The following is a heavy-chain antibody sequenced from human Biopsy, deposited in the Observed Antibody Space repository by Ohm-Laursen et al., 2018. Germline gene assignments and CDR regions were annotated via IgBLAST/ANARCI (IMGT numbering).Heavy chain of an antibody. D-gene: IGHD3-16*01. J-gene: IGHJ6*02. Sequence: GSLRLSCTASGISFSRSAMNWVRQAPGKGLEWVSGITASGGTTYYADSVKGRFTISRDNSNNTLYLQMNSLRDDDTAVYYCAKVPRGGLSYYYSMDVWGQGTTVTVSS. CDR3: AKVPRGGLSYYYSMDV. CDR2: ITASGGTT. CDR1: GISFSRSA. V-gene: IGHV3-23*01.